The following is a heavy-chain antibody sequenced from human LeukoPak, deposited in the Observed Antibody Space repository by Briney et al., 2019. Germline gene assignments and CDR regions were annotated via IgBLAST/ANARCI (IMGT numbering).Heavy chain of an antibody. CDR1: GFIFSPYA. D-gene: IGHD3-3*01. Sequence: GGSLRLSCAASGFIFSPYAMSWVRQAPGKGLEWVAGIAGGDDRFYADSVKGRFSISRDNSKNTVDLQMNSLRVEDTAVYYCARGRGYDFWSGSLSYAFDIWGQGTMVTVSS. V-gene: IGHV3-23*01. CDR3: ARGRGYDFWSGSLSYAFDI. J-gene: IGHJ3*02. CDR2: IAGGDDR.